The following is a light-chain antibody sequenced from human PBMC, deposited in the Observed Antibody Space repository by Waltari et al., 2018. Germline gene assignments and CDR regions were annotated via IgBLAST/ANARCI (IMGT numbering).Light chain of an antibody. Sequence: QSALTQPAPVSGSPGQSITISCTGTSSNVGHYNLVSWYQQPPGKVPKLIIYETYKRPSGVSTRFSGSKSGNTASLTVSGLQAEDEADYFCCTYGGYDTPWVFGGGTKLTVL. CDR1: SSNVGHYNL. V-gene: IGLV2-23*01. CDR2: ETY. CDR3: CTYGGYDTPWV. J-gene: IGLJ3*02.